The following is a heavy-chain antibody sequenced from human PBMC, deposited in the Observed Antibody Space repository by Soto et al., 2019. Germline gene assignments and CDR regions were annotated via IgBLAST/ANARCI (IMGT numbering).Heavy chain of an antibody. CDR1: GGSFSGYY. CDR2: INHSGST. V-gene: IGHV4-34*01. J-gene: IGHJ4*02. CDR3: AREGNDILTGNQNYFDY. D-gene: IGHD3-9*01. Sequence: SETLSLTCAVYGGSFSGYYWTWIRQPPGTGLEWIGEINHSGSTYYNPSLKSRVTISVNTSKNQFSLKLSSVTAADTAVYYCAREGNDILTGNQNYFDYWGQGTLVTVSS.